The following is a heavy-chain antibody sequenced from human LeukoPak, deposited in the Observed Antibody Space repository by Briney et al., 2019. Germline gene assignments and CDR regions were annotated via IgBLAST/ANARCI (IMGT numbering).Heavy chain of an antibody. CDR2: IKPDGSEK. CDR1: GFSFSSYW. J-gene: IGHJ4*02. Sequence: HSGGSLRLXCAASGFSFSSYWMRWGRLVPGKGPEWVANIKPDGSEKYYVDSVKGRFMVSRDNDKNSLYLQMNSLRAEDTAMYYCAEGSNYGDSSFWGQGTLVTVSS. D-gene: IGHD4-17*01. CDR3: AEGSNYGDSSF. V-gene: IGHV3-7*01.